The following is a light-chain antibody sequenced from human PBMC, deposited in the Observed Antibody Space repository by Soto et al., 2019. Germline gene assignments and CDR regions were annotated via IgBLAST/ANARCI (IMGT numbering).Light chain of an antibody. CDR2: EVS. Sequence: QCVLTQPASVYGSPGQSITISCTGTSSDVGGYNYVSWYQQHPGKAPKLMIYEVSNRPSGVSNRFSGSKSGNTASLTISGLQAEDEADYYCSSYTSSSTLVVFGGGTKLTV. J-gene: IGLJ2*01. CDR3: SSYTSSSTLVV. V-gene: IGLV2-14*01. CDR1: SSDVGGYNY.